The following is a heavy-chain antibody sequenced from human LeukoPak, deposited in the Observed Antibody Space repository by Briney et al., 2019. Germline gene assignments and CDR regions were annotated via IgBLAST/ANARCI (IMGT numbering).Heavy chain of an antibody. V-gene: IGHV4-4*07. CDR2: IYTTESI. J-gene: IGHJ5*02. CDR3: ARANYPYSGSYWFDP. D-gene: IGHD1-26*01. Sequence: SETLSLTCTVSGGSISNFYWSWIRQPAGKGLEWIGRIYTTESIIYNPSLKSRVTISVDTSKNQFSLKLSSVTAADTAVYYCARANYPYSGSYWFDPWGQGTLVTVSS. CDR1: GGSISNFY.